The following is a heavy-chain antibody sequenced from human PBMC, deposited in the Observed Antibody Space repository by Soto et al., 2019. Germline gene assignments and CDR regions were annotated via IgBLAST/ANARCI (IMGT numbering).Heavy chain of an antibody. V-gene: IGHV1-69*13. D-gene: IGHD6-13*01. J-gene: IGHJ4*02. CDR1: GGTFSSYA. Sequence: SVKVSCKASGGTFSSYAISWVRQAPGQGLEWMGGIIPIFGTANYAQKFQGRVTITADESTSTAYMELSSLRSEDTAVYYCARGKRIAAAAYYFDYWGQGTLVTVSS. CDR2: IIPIFGTA. CDR3: ARGKRIAAAAYYFDY.